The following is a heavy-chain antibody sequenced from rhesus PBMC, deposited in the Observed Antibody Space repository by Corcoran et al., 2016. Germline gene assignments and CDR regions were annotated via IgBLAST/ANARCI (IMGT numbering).Heavy chain of an antibody. Sequence: QVQLQESGPGLVKPSETLSLTCAVSGGSISSNYWSWIRQSPGKGLEWIGYIYGGSGSTSYNPSLKSRVTISTDTSKNQFSLKLSSVTAADTAVYYCARGIAAAGTWGQGVLVTVSS. D-gene: IGHD6-31*01. J-gene: IGHJ4*01. CDR1: GGSISSNY. V-gene: IGHV4-147*01. CDR3: ARGIAAAGT. CDR2: IYGGSGST.